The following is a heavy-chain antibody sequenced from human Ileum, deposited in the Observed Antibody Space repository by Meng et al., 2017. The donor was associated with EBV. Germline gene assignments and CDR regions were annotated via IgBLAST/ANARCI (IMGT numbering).Heavy chain of an antibody. CDR1: GGSISSSDYY. CDR2: LYFSGST. CDR3: ARRGYSSGWYAYDY. V-gene: IGHV4-39*01. D-gene: IGHD6-19*01. Sequence: LQLQESGPGLVKPSETLSLPCTVSGGSISSSDYYWGWLRQPPGKGLEWIGSLYFSGSTYSNPSLESRVTISVDTSNNQFSLKLSSVTAADTAVYYCARRGYSSGWYAYDYWGQGTLVTVSS. J-gene: IGHJ4*02.